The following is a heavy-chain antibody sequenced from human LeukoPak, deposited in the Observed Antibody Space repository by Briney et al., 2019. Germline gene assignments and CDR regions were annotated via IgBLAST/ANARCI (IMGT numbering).Heavy chain of an antibody. CDR2: IIPIFGTA. CDR1: GGTFSSYA. D-gene: IGHD2-2*01. Sequence: SVKVSCKASGGTFSSYAISWVRQAPGQGLEWMGGIIPIFGTANYAQKFQGRVTITTDESTSTAYMELSSLRSEDTAVYYCARAIVVVPAAITAFDIWGQGTMVTVSS. CDR3: ARAIVVVPAAITAFDI. V-gene: IGHV1-69*05. J-gene: IGHJ3*02.